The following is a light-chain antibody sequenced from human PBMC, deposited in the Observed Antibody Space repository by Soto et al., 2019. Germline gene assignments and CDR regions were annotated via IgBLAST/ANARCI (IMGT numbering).Light chain of an antibody. V-gene: IGLV2-14*01. J-gene: IGLJ1*01. Sequence: QSALTQPASVSGSPGQSITISCTGTSSDVGAYNYVSWYQQHPGKAPKVMIYEVSNRPSGVSNRFSGSKSGNTASLTISGLLADDEADYYCSSYTSSSTPYVFGTGTKLTV. CDR1: SSDVGAYNY. CDR2: EVS. CDR3: SSYTSSSTPYV.